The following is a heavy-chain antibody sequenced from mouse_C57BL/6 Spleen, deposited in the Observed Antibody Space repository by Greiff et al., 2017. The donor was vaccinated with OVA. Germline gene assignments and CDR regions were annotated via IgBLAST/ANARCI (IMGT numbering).Heavy chain of an antibody. Sequence: QVQLQQSGPELVKPGASVKISCKASGYAFSSSWMNWVKQRPGKGLEWIGRIYPGDGDTNYNGKFKGKATLTAYKSSSTAYMQLSSLTSEDSAVYFCARPLYYAMDYWGQGTSVTVSS. CDR3: ARPLYYAMDY. CDR2: IYPGDGDT. D-gene: IGHD6-1*01. J-gene: IGHJ4*01. V-gene: IGHV1-82*01. CDR1: GYAFSSSW.